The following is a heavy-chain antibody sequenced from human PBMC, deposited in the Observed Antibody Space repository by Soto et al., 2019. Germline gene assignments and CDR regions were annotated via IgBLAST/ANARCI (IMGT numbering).Heavy chain of an antibody. D-gene: IGHD3-9*01. Sequence: QVQLLESGGGVVQPGRSLRLSCVASGFTFSSYGMNWFRQAPGKGLEWVTVLENDGSNEYYADSVKGRFTISRENSKNTVYLHKNSLRADDTAVYYCAEDLSRSFYGMDVWGQGTTGTVSS. CDR3: AEDLSRSFYGMDV. CDR2: LENDGSNE. CDR1: GFTFSSYG. J-gene: IGHJ6*01. V-gene: IGHV3-30*18.